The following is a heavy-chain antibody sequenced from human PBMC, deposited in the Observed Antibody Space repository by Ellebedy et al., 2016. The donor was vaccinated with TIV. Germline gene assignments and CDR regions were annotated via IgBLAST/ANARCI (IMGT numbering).Heavy chain of an antibody. V-gene: IGHV3-21*01. CDR3: ARGGVVSGEFSLGWFDP. J-gene: IGHJ5*02. CDR1: GFTFSSYS. CDR2: ISSSSSYI. Sequence: GESLKISXAAFGFTFSSYSMNWVRQAPGKGLEWVSSISSSSSYIYYADSVKGRFTISRDNAKNSLYLQMNSLRAEDTAVYYCARGGVVSGEFSLGWFDPWGQGTLVTVSS. D-gene: IGHD3-16*01.